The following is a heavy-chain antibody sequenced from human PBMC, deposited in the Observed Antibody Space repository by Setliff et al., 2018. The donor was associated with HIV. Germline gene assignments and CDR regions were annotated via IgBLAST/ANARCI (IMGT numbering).Heavy chain of an antibody. V-gene: IGHV1-18*01. CDR1: GYTFISYT. CDR2: VSAYNGNT. D-gene: IGHD4-17*01. Sequence: ASVKVSCKASGYTFISYTISWVRQAPGQGLEWMGWVSAYNGNTNYAQKLQGRVTMTTDTSTSTVYMELRSLRSDDTAVYYCARTDYGGNSGGNYFDYWGQGSLVTVSS. J-gene: IGHJ4*02. CDR3: ARTDYGGNSGGNYFDY.